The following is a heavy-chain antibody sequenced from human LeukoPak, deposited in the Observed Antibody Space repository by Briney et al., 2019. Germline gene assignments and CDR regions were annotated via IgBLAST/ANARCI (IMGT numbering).Heavy chain of an antibody. CDR1: GGSFSGYY. D-gene: IGHD2-21*02. CDR2: INHSGST. Sequence: PSETLSLTCAVYGGSFSGYYWSWIRQPPGKGLEWIGEINHSGSTYYNPSLKSRVTISVDTSKNQFSLKLSSVTAADTAVYYCARSLVVTANWFDPWGQGTLVTVSS. V-gene: IGHV4-34*09. CDR3: ARSLVVTANWFDP. J-gene: IGHJ5*02.